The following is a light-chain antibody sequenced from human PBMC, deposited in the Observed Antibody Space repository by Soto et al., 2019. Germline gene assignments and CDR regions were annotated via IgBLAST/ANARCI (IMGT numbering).Light chain of an antibody. CDR3: GTWDSSLSAGV. Sequence: QSVLTQPPSVSAAPGQKVTISCSGSSSNIGNNYVSWYQQLPGTGPKLLIYDSDKRPSGIPDRFSGSKSGTSATLGITGLQTGDEADYYCGTWDSSLSAGVFGGGPQLTVL. CDR2: DSD. CDR1: SSNIGNNY. V-gene: IGLV1-51*01. J-gene: IGLJ2*01.